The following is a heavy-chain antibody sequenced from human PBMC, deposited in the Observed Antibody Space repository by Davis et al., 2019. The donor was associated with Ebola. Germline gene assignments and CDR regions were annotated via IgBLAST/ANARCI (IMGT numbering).Heavy chain of an antibody. CDR1: GFTLSNAW. J-gene: IGHJ4*02. V-gene: IGHV3-21*01. D-gene: IGHD1-26*01. Sequence: GESLKISCAASGFTLSNAWMNWVRQAPGKGLEWVSSISDWSAYIFYADSVKGRFTISRDNAKNLLYLQMNSLRAEDTAVYYCAKEFGSTGSSFQSYFDYWGQGTLVTVSS. CDR2: ISDWSAYI. CDR3: AKEFGSTGSSFQSYFDY.